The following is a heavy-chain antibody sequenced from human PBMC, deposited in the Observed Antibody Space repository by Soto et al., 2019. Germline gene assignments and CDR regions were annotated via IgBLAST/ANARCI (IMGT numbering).Heavy chain of an antibody. D-gene: IGHD6-13*01. CDR3: ARQTTFSSSWYDY. J-gene: IGHJ4*02. V-gene: IGHV4-4*07. CDR1: GGSISNYY. CDR2: IYSSGST. Sequence: SETLSLTCTVSGGSISNYYWTWIRQPAGEGLEWIGRIYSSGSTNYNSSLKSRLTMSVDTSKNQFSLKLTSVTAADTAVYYCARQTTFSSSWYDYWGQGTLVIVS.